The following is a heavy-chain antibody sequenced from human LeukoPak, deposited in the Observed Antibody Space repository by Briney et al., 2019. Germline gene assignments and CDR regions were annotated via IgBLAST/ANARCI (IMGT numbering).Heavy chain of an antibody. D-gene: IGHD5-18*01. CDR1: GVTFSSHW. Sequence: PGGALRLSCAASGVTFSSHWMHWVRQTPGKGGGWVSRINSDGISIFYAPSVKRRFTISRDHAKNTLYLQMNTLRAEDTAVYYCARDLQLSTTSDPRGGAQVGYWGQGTLVTVSS. V-gene: IGHV3-74*01. J-gene: IGHJ4*02. CDR2: INSDGISI. CDR3: ARDLQLSTTSDPRGGAQVGY.